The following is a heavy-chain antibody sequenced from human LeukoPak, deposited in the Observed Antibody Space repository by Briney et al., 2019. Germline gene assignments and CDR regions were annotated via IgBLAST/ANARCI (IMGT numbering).Heavy chain of an antibody. CDR3: TRHTGYISGQYSNYEDS. V-gene: IGHV4-39*01. J-gene: IGHJ4*02. Sequence: SETLSLTCTLSGGSITNTKYYWGWIRQPPGKGLEWIGGIYYTGSTYYNPSLKSRVTISVDTSKNQFSLKLRSVTAADTALYYCTRHTGYISGQYSNYEDSWGQGTLVTVSS. D-gene: IGHD2-15*01. CDR1: GGSITNTKYY. CDR2: IYYTGST.